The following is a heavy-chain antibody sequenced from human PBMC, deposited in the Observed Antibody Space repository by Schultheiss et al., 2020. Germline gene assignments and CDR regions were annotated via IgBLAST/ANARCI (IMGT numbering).Heavy chain of an antibody. J-gene: IGHJ4*02. CDR2: IYPGDSDT. CDR1: GYSFTNYW. Sequence: ESLNSSCKASGYSFTNYWIGWVRQMSGKGLEWMGIIYPGDSDTRYNPSFQGQVTISVDKSITTAYLQWSSLKASDTAMYYCARRETVGGTATLFDYWGQGTLVTVSS. V-gene: IGHV5-51*01. CDR3: ARRETVGGTATLFDY. D-gene: IGHD6-13*01.